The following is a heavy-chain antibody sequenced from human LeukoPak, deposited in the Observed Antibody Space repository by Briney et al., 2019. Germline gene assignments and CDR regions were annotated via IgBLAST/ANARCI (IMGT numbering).Heavy chain of an antibody. J-gene: IGHJ4*02. V-gene: IGHV4-38-2*02. CDR2: IYHSGST. CDR3: ARLWFGELLSFDY. Sequence: PSETLSLTCTVSGYSISSGYYWGWIRQPPGKVLPWLGSIYHSGSTYYNPSLKSRVTMSVDTSKNQFSLKLSSVTAADTAVYYCARLWFGELLSFDYWGQGALVTVSS. D-gene: IGHD3-10*01. CDR1: GYSISSGYY.